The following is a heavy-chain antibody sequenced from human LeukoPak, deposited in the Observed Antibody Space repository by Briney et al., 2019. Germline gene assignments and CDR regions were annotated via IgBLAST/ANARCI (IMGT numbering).Heavy chain of an antibody. D-gene: IGHD5-18*01. Sequence: PSETLSLTCTVSGGSISSYYWSWIRQPPGKGLEWFGYIYYSGSTNYNPSLKSRVTISVDTSKNQFSLKLSSVTAADTAVYYCARVGGYSYGYFDYWGQGTLVTVSS. CDR3: ARVGGYSYGYFDY. V-gene: IGHV4-59*01. CDR2: IYYSGST. CDR1: GGSISSYY. J-gene: IGHJ4*02.